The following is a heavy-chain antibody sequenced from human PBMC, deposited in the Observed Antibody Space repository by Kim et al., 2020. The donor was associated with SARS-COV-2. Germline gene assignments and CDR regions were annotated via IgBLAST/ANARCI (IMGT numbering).Heavy chain of an antibody. J-gene: IGHJ4*02. CDR1: GYTFTSYA. V-gene: IGHV1-3*01. CDR3: ARDKRGGSGYVGNYFDY. D-gene: IGHD5-12*01. CDR2: INAGNGNT. Sequence: ASVKVSCKASGYTFTSYAMHWVRQAPGQRLEWMGWINAGNGNTKYSQKFQGRVTITRDTSASTAYMELSSLRSEDTAVYYCARDKRGGSGYVGNYFDYWGQGTLVTVSS.